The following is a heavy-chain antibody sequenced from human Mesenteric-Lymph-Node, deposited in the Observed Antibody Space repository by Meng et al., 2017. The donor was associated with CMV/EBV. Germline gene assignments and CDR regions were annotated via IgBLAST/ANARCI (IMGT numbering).Heavy chain of an antibody. CDR3: ARDQIVVVPAALTARGRTNYYGMDV. Sequence: SETLSLTCAVYGESFRNYYWSWIRQPPGKGLEWIGEINHSGSTNYNPSLKSRVTISVDTSKNQFSLKLSSVTAADTAVYYCARDQIVVVPAALTARGRTNYYGMDVWGQGTTVTVSS. V-gene: IGHV4-34*01. CDR2: INHSGST. CDR1: GESFRNYY. D-gene: IGHD2-2*01. J-gene: IGHJ6*02.